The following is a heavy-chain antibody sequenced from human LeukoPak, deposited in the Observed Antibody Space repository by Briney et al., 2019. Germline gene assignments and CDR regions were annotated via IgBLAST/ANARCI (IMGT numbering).Heavy chain of an antibody. CDR1: GGSITNYY. CDR2: VYYDGST. D-gene: IGHD3-22*01. J-gene: IGHJ5*02. CDR3: ASSPYYYDSSGYSWFGP. Sequence: PSETLSLTCTVSGGSITNYYWSWIRQPPGKGLEWLGYVYYDGSTNFNPSVKSRVIMAVDTSKNQFSLQLNSVTAADTAAYYCASSPYYYDSSGYSWFGPWGQGTLVTVSS. V-gene: IGHV4-59*08.